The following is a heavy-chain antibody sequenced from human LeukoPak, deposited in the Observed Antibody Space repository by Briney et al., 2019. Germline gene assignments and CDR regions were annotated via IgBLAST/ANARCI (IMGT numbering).Heavy chain of an antibody. J-gene: IGHJ4*02. CDR1: GYTFTGYY. V-gene: IGHV1-2*02. CDR2: INPNSGGT. Sequence: GASVKVSCKASGYTFTGYYVHWVRQAPGQGLEWMGWINPNSGGTNYAQKFQGRVTMTRDTSISTAYMELSRLRSDDTAVYYCARDTSGPMYSSGWYDYWGQGTLVTVSS. D-gene: IGHD6-19*01. CDR3: ARDTSGPMYSSGWYDY.